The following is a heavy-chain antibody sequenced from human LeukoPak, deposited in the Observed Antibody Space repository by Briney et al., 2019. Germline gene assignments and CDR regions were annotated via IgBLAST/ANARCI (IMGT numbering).Heavy chain of an antibody. CDR2: IYHSGST. Sequence: SETLSLTCTVSGYSISSGYYWGWIRQPPGKGLEWIGSIYHSGSTYYNPSLKSRVTISVDRSKNQFSLNLSSVTAADTAVYYCARQQRGYSGYAIDYWGQGTLVTVSS. CDR3: ARQQRGYSGYAIDY. CDR1: GYSISSGYY. V-gene: IGHV4-38-2*02. D-gene: IGHD5-12*01. J-gene: IGHJ4*02.